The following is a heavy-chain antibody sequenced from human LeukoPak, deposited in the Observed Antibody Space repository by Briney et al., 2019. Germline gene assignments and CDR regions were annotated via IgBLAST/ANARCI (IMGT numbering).Heavy chain of an antibody. D-gene: IGHD1-26*01. CDR2: ISYDGSNK. Sequence: GGSLRLSCAASGFTFSSYAMHWVRQAPGKGLEWVAVISYDGSNKNYADSVKGRFTISRDNAKNSLYLQMNSLRAEATAVYYCARLIVGAIDYWGQGTLVTVSS. V-gene: IGHV3-30-3*01. CDR1: GFTFSSYA. J-gene: IGHJ4*02. CDR3: ARLIVGAIDY.